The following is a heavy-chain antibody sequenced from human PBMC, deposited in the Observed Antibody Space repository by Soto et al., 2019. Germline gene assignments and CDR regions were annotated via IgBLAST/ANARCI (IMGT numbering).Heavy chain of an antibody. CDR1: GGTFSSHA. V-gene: IGHV1-69*13. D-gene: IGHD5-12*01. Sequence: GASVEVSCKASGGTFSSHAISWVRQAPGQGLEWMGGIIPIFGTANYAQKFQGRVTITADESTSTAYMELSSLRSEDTAVYYCARDPPPVVATIEGYYYYGMDVWGQGTTVTVSS. CDR3: ARDPPPVVATIEGYYYYGMDV. J-gene: IGHJ6*02. CDR2: IIPIFGTA.